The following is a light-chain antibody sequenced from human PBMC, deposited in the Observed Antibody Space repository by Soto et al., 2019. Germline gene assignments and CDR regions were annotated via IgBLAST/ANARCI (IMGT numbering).Light chain of an antibody. CDR3: QQYESTPPT. CDR1: QSVLYSSNNKNY. J-gene: IGKJ2*01. Sequence: DIVMTQSPDSLAVSLGERATINCKSSQSVLYSSNNKNYLAWYQQRPGQPPKLLIYWASTRESGVPDRFSGSGSWTDITLTITSLHAEDVAVYYCQQYESTPPTFGQWTKLEIK. V-gene: IGKV4-1*01. CDR2: WAS.